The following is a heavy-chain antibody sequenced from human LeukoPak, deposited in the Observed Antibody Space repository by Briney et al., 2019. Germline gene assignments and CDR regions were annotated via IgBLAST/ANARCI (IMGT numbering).Heavy chain of an antibody. CDR2: ISYDGSNK. D-gene: IGHD1-7*01. V-gene: IGHV3-30*03. Sequence: PGGSLRLSCAASGFTFSSYGMHWVRQAPGKGLEWVAVISYDGSNKYYADSVKGRFTISRDNSKSTLYLQMSSLRAEDMAVYYCARGENYRFDYWGQGTLVTVSS. CDR1: GFTFSSYG. CDR3: ARGENYRFDY. J-gene: IGHJ4*02.